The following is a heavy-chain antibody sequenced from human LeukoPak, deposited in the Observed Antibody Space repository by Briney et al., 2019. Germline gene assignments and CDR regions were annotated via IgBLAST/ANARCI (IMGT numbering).Heavy chain of an antibody. CDR1: GGSISSYY. CDR3: ASGIKIFGVVIGLGY. J-gene: IGHJ4*02. V-gene: IGHV4-4*09. CDR2: IYTSGST. Sequence: SETLSLTCTVSGGSISSYYWSWIRQPPGKGLEWIGYIYTSGSTNSNPSLKSRVTISVVTTKIQFSLKLSSVTAADTAVYYCASGIKIFGVVIGLGYWGQGTLVTVSS. D-gene: IGHD3-3*01.